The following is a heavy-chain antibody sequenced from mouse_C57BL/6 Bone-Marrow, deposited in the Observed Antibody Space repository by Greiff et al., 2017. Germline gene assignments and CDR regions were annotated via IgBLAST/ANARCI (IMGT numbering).Heavy chain of an antibody. CDR1: GYTFTSYG. CDR2: IYPRSGNT. J-gene: IGHJ3*01. D-gene: IGHD1-1*01. Sequence: QVQLQQSGAELARPGASVKLSCKASGYTFTSYGISWVKQRTGQGLEWIGEIYPRSGNTYYNEKFKGKATLTADKSSSTAYMELRSLTSEDSAVYCCAIYYYGRGAWFAYWGQGTLVTVSA. V-gene: IGHV1-81*01. CDR3: AIYYYGRGAWFAY.